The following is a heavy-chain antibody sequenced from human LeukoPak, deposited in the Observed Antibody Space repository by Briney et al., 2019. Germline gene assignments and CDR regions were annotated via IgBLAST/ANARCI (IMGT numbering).Heavy chain of an antibody. Sequence: PGGSLRPSCAASGLTVSSNHMSWVRQAPGKGLEWVSAIYSGDSTYYADSVKGRFTISRDDSKREVYLQMDSLRAEDTAVYYCARGLVYLTGHFDCWGQGTLVIVSS. V-gene: IGHV3-53*01. D-gene: IGHD1-1*01. CDR2: IYSGDST. CDR3: ARGLVYLTGHFDC. J-gene: IGHJ4*02. CDR1: GLTVSSNH.